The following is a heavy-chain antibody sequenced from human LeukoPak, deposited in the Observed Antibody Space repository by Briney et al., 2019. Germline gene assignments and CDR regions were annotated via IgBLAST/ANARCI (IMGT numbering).Heavy chain of an antibody. CDR2: IIPIFGTA. CDR3: ARVPAATPNNWFDP. Sequence: SVKASCKASGGTFSSYAISWVRQAPGQGLEWMGGIIPIFGTANYAQKFQGRVTITADKSTSTAYMELSSLRSEDTAVYYCARVPAATPNNWFDPWGQGTLVTVSS. D-gene: IGHD2-2*01. J-gene: IGHJ5*02. V-gene: IGHV1-69*06. CDR1: GGTFSSYA.